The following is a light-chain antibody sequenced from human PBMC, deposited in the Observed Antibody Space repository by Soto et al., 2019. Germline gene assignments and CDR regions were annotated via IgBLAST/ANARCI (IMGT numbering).Light chain of an antibody. J-gene: IGKJ5*01. Sequence: EFVLPRSPGTMSFAPGESVASYWRASQSVTTRLAWYQHKPGQAHRLLMSGASSRASGVPVRFSGSGSGTDFTLTISRLEPEDFALYYCQQYGGSPITCGLGTRLEIK. CDR1: QSVTTR. V-gene: IGKV3-20*01. CDR3: QQYGGSPIT. CDR2: GAS.